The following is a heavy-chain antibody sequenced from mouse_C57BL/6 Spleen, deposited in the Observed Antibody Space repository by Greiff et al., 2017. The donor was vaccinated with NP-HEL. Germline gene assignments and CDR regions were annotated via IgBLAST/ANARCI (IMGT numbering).Heavy chain of an antibody. Sequence: VQLQQSGAELVRPGASVTLSCKASGYTFTDYEMHWVKQTPVHGLEWIGAIDPETGGTAYNQKFKGKAILTADKSSSTAYMELRSLTSEDSAVYYCTRRDYDYGYFDVWGTGTTVTVSS. J-gene: IGHJ1*03. D-gene: IGHD2-4*01. CDR3: TRRDYDYGYFDV. V-gene: IGHV1-15*01. CDR1: GYTFTDYE. CDR2: IDPETGGT.